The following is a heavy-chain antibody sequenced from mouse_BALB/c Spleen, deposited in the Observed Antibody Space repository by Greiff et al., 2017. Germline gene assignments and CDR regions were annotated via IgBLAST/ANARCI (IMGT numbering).Heavy chain of an antibody. CDR1: GFTFSSFG. CDR3: ARERDTTAYFDY. J-gene: IGHJ2*01. V-gene: IGHV5-17*02. D-gene: IGHD1-2*01. CDR2: ISSGSSTI. Sequence: EVKLVESGGGLVQPGGSRKLSCAASGFTFSSFGMHWVRQAPEKGLEWVAYISSGSSTIYYADTVKGRFTISRDNPKNTLFLQMTSLRSEDTAMYYCARERDTTAYFDYWGQGTTLTVSS.